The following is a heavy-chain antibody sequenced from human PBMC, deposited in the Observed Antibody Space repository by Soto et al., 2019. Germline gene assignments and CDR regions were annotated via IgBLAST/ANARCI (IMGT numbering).Heavy chain of an antibody. CDR3: ARDHTDYNGSGRNYYYGVDV. V-gene: IGHV1-3*01. CDR1: GYTFTAYA. Sequence: RASVKVSCKASGYTFTAYAIHWVRQAPGQRLEWMGRIHAGNGDTKYSQNFQGRVAISRDTSANTAYMELLSLRSEDTAMYYCARDHTDYNGSGRNYYYGVDVWGQGTTVTVSS. CDR2: IHAGNGDT. J-gene: IGHJ6*02. D-gene: IGHD3-10*01.